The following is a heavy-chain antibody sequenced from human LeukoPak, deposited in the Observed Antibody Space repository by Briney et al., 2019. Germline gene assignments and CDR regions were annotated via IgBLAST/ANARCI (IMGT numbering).Heavy chain of an antibody. V-gene: IGHV3-23*01. CDR2: ISNAGGPT. Sequence: PGGSLRLSRVGSGFRSGSYAMTWVRQAPGKGLEWVSIISNAGGPTYYAEAVKDRFTISRDNSRNTLFLQMYSLRAEDTALYYCEKGNFYHHDPVGYLEEDALDMWGQGTMVTVSS. CDR1: GFRSGSYA. D-gene: IGHD2/OR15-2a*01. CDR3: EKGNFYHHDPVGYLEEDALDM. J-gene: IGHJ3*02.